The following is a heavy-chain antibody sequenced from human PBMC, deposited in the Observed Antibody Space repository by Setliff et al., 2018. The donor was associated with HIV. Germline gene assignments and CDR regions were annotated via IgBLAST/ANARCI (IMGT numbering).Heavy chain of an antibody. D-gene: IGHD2-21*02. J-gene: IGHJ3*02. CDR2: IHTTGST. CDR3: AKDQNIVVVTAIFHAFDI. V-gene: IGHV4-4*08. Sequence: SETLSLTCTISGVYISNYHWGWIRQPPGRGLEWIGSIHTTGSTKNNPSLQSRVSISIDMAKSLFSLELSSVTAADTAVYYCAKDQNIVVVTAIFHAFDIWGQGTMVTVSS. CDR1: GVYISNYH.